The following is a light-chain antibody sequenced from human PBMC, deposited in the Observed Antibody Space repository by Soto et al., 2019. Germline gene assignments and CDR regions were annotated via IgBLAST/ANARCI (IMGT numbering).Light chain of an antibody. CDR3: QQRSNWPPIT. Sequence: VMRPSPATLSVSPGARATLSCRASQSVSRYLAWYQQKPGQAPRLLIYDASNRATGIPARFSGSGSGTDFTLTISSLEPEDFAVYYCQQRSNWPPITFGQGTRLEIK. V-gene: IGKV3-11*01. J-gene: IGKJ5*01. CDR1: QSVSRY. CDR2: DAS.